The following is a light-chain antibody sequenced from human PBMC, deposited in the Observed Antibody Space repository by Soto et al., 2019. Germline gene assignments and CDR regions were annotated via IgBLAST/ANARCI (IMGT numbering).Light chain of an antibody. V-gene: IGKV1-5*01. J-gene: IGKJ1*01. CDR1: QSSSSW. Sequence: DIQMTQSPSTLSATAGDRVTITCRARQSSSSWLAWYQHKPGKAPKLLIYDASNLDSGVPSRFSGSGSGTVFSLTINNLQPDDCATYYCQQYENYWTFGQGTRVEIK. CDR3: QQYENYWT. CDR2: DAS.